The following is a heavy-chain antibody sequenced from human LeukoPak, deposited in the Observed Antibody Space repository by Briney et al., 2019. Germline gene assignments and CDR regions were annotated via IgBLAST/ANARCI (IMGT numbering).Heavy chain of an antibody. V-gene: IGHV4-59*01. CDR3: AILPSV. Sequence: SETLSLTCTVSGASISGYYWSWIRQTPGKGLQFIGYIYNSVNDYNPSLKSRVIISSDPSKNQFSLRLRSMTAAGTAVYYCAILPSVWGQGTLVTVSS. CDR2: IYNSVN. CDR1: GASISGYY. J-gene: IGHJ4*02.